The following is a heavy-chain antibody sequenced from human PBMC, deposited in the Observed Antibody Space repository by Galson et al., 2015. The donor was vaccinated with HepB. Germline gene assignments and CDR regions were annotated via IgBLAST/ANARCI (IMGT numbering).Heavy chain of an antibody. CDR2: ISSSSSYT. D-gene: IGHD3-10*01. CDR3: ARVRRGSYGMDV. J-gene: IGHJ6*02. Sequence: SLRLSCAASGFTFSDYYMSWIRQAPGKGLEWVSYISSSSSYTNYADSVKGRFTISRDNAKNSLYLQMNSLRAEDTAVYYCARVRRGSYGMDVWGQGTTVTVSS. V-gene: IGHV3-11*06. CDR1: GFTFSDYY.